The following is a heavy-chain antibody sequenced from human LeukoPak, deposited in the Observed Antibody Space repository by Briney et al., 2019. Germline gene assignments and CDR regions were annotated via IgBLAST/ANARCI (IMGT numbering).Heavy chain of an antibody. CDR3: ASTSYSSNYGMDV. CDR2: INPNSGGT. J-gene: IGHJ6*02. CDR1: GYTFTGYY. V-gene: IGHV1-2*02. Sequence: ASVKVSCKASGYTFTGYYMHWGRQAPGQGLEWMGWINPNSGGTNYAQKFQGRVTMTRDTSISTAYMELSRLRSDDTAVYYCASTSYSSNYGMDVWGQGTTVTVSS. D-gene: IGHD6-13*01.